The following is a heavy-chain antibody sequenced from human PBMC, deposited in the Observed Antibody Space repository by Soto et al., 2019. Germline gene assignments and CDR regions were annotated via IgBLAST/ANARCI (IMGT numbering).Heavy chain of an antibody. V-gene: IGHV3-23*01. Sequence: PVGTLKLSCAASGFTSSSSAMSWVRQAPGRGLEWVSAISGSGGSTYYADSVKGRFTISRDNSKNTLYLQMNSLRAEDTAVYYCARSKYYDSSGYPDYWGQGTLVTVSS. J-gene: IGHJ4*02. CDR1: GFTSSSSA. CDR2: ISGSGGST. CDR3: ARSKYYDSSGYPDY. D-gene: IGHD3-22*01.